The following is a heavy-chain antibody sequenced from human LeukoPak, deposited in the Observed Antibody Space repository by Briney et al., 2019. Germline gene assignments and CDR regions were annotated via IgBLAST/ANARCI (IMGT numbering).Heavy chain of an antibody. V-gene: IGHV1-69*13. CDR3: ARDLGSGSGYYFGYY. D-gene: IGHD3-22*01. J-gene: IGHJ4*02. Sequence: SVKVSCKAPGGTFSSYAISWVRQAPGQGLEWMGGIIPIFGTANYAQKFQGRVTITADESTSTAYMELSSLRSEDTAVYYCARDLGSGSGYYFGYYWGQGALVTASS. CDR2: IIPIFGTA. CDR1: GGTFSSYA.